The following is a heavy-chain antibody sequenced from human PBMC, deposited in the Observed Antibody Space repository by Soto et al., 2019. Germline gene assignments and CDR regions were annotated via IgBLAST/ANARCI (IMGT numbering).Heavy chain of an antibody. V-gene: IGHV3-23*01. D-gene: IGHD3-9*01. CDR2: ISGSGGRA. CDR1: GLTFSSYA. J-gene: IGHJ4*02. Sequence: GSLRLSCATSGLTFSSYAMTWVRQAPGKGLEWVAVISGSGGRAYYADSVKGRFIISRDNSKDTLYLQMDSVRAEDTALYYCTNRKATGKFFENWGQGTPVTVSS. CDR3: TNRKATGKFFEN.